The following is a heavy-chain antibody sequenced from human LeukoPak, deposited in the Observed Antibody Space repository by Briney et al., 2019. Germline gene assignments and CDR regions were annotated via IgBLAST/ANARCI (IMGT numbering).Heavy chain of an antibody. V-gene: IGHV3-33*08. D-gene: IGHD3-22*01. CDR1: GFSFSTFG. CDR2: IWNDGSKK. Sequence: GGSLRLSCAASGFSFSTFGMHWARRAPGKGLEWVAVIWNDGSKKFYAESVKGRFTISRDNSQNTLYLQMNRLRAEDTAVYYCARSDSSGYPPFDYWGQGTLVTVSS. J-gene: IGHJ4*02. CDR3: ARSDSSGYPPFDY.